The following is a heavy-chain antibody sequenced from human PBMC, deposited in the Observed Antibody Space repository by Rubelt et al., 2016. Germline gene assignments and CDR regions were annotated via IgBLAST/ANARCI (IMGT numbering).Heavy chain of an antibody. Sequence: MGRIDPSDSYTNYSPSFQGHVTISADKSISTAYLQWSSLNASDTAMYYCARLDFYYGMDVWGQGTTVTVSS. J-gene: IGHJ6*02. V-gene: IGHV5-10-1*01. CDR3: ARLDFYYGMDV. CDR2: IDPSDSYT.